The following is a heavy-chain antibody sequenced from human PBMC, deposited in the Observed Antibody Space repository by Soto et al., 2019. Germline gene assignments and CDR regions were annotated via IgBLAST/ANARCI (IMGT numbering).Heavy chain of an antibody. Sequence: QVQFVQSGAELKKPGASVKVSCKASGYTFTNYAMHRVRQAPGQRLEWMGWINAGNGNTKYSQKFQGRVTITRDTSARTAYVELTSLRSDDTAVYYCARAGYCSSTSCSDAFDIWGQGTLVTVSS. CDR1: GYTFTNYA. V-gene: IGHV1-3*01. D-gene: IGHD2-2*01. CDR2: INAGNGNT. J-gene: IGHJ3*02. CDR3: ARAGYCSSTSCSDAFDI.